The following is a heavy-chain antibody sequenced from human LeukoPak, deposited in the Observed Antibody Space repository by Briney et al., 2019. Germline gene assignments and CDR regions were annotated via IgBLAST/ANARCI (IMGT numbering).Heavy chain of an antibody. V-gene: IGHV3-7*01. J-gene: IGHJ4*02. CDR3: ARDGCFHSNFDL. D-gene: IGHD2-21*01. Sequence: AGGSLRLSCAASGFIFRNYWMGWVRQAPGKGLEWVANTKPDGSAEYYADSVRGRFTASRDNANNLLYVQMNRLRAEDTAVYFRARDGCFHSNFDLWGPGTLLPVSS. CDR2: TKPDGSAE. CDR1: GFIFRNYW.